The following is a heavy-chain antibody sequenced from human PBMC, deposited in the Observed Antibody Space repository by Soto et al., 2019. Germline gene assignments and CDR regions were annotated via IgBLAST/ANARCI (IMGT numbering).Heavy chain of an antibody. V-gene: IGHV2-5*02. Sequence: QITLKESGPTLVKPTQTLTLTCTFSGFSLSSSGVGVGWIRQPPGKALEWLALIYWDNYKKYSTSLKKRFTITKDTSKNQVVLTMTKMEPVDTGTYYCARVMGSGTVGVFDYWGQGTLVTVSS. CDR2: IYWDNYK. CDR1: GFSLSSSGVG. CDR3: ARVMGSGTVGVFDY. J-gene: IGHJ4*02. D-gene: IGHD6-13*01.